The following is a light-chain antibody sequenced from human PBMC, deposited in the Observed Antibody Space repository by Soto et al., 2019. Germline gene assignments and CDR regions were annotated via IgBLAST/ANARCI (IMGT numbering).Light chain of an antibody. V-gene: IGKV3-20*01. CDR2: GTS. Sequence: EIVLTQSPGNLSLSPGERATLSCRASQSVMSRFLAWYQQKSGQAPRLLIYGTSIRAAGIPERFSGSGSGTDFTLTISRLEPEDFGVYYRLQYDSSRTFGQGTKVEMK. J-gene: IGKJ1*01. CDR3: LQYDSSRT. CDR1: QSVMSRF.